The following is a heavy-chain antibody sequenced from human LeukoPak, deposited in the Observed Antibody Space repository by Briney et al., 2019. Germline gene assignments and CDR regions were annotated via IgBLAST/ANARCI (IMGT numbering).Heavy chain of an antibody. V-gene: IGHV1-8*01. CDR2: MNPNSGNT. Sequence: ASVTVSCKASGYTFTSYDINWVRQATGQGLEWMGWMNPNSGNTGYAQKFQGRVTMTRNTSISTAYMELSSLRSEDTAVYYCATRYSSGWYGSNYYYYGMDVWGQGTTVTVSS. CDR1: GYTFTSYD. J-gene: IGHJ6*02. D-gene: IGHD6-19*01. CDR3: ATRYSSGWYGSNYYYYGMDV.